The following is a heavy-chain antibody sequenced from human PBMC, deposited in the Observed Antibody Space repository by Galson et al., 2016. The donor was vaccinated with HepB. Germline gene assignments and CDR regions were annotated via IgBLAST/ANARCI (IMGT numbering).Heavy chain of an antibody. D-gene: IGHD1-14*01. CDR3: VRDSGIGEDPFDY. J-gene: IGHJ4*02. Sequence: SLRLSCAASGFTFSSYWMHWVRQAPGKGLVWVSRINGDGSRTSYADSVKGRFTISRDNAKNTLFLQMNSLRAEDTAVYYCVRDSGIGEDPFDYWGQGTLVTVSS. CDR1: GFTFSSYW. V-gene: IGHV3-74*01. CDR2: INGDGSRT.